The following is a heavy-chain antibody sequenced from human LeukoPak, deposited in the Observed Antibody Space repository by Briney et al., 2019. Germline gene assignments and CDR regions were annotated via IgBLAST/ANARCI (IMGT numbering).Heavy chain of an antibody. V-gene: IGHV1-18*01. CDR3: ARDNGYSYGGVNDY. J-gene: IGHJ4*02. Sequence: PWASVTVSCTASGYTSTSYGISWVRQAPGQGLEWMGWISAYNGNTNYAQKLQGRVTMTTDTSTSTAYMELRSLRSDDTAAYYCARDNGYSYGGVNDYWGQGTLVTVSS. D-gene: IGHD5-18*01. CDR2: ISAYNGNT. CDR1: GYTSTSYG.